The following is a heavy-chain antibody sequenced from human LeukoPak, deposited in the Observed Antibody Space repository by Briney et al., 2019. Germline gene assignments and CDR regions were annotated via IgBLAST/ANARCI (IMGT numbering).Heavy chain of an antibody. CDR2: LDSSGST. CDR1: GGSISSRSDY. V-gene: IGHV4-39*01. CDR3: ARAIKQQLVTLYYYYYMDV. J-gene: IGHJ6*03. Sequence: SETLSLTCTVSGGSISSRSDYWGWIRQTPGKGLEWSGNLDSSGSTYYNPSLRSRVTISVDTSKNQFSLKLSSVTPADTAVYYCARAIKQQLVTLYYYYYMDVWGKGTTVTVSS. D-gene: IGHD6-13*01.